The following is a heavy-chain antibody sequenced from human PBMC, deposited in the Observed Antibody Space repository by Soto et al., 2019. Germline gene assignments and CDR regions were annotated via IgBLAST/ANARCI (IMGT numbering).Heavy chain of an antibody. V-gene: IGHV3-15*01. D-gene: IGHD2-15*01. CDR2: IRSKSVGATM. Sequence: EVQLVESGGGLVKPGGSLRLSCAASGFTFNDAWSSWVRQAPGQGLEWIGRIRSKSVGATMDYAAPVKGRFTISRDDSQNTVSLQMNIMKTEDTAVYYCTTGPPVRGHCSGGSCYWGQGTLVTVSS. J-gene: IGHJ4*02. CDR3: TTGPPVRGHCSGGSCY. CDR1: GFTFNDAW.